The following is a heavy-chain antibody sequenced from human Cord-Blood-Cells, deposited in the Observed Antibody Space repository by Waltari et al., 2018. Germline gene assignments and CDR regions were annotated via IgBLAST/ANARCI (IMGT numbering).Heavy chain of an antibody. CDR1: GGSFSGYY. J-gene: IGHJ5*02. D-gene: IGHD3-22*01. CDR3: ARLVPYYYDSSGYYNWFDP. CDR2: INHSGSN. Sequence: QVQLQQWGAGLLKPSETLSLTCAVYGGSFSGYYWSWIRQPPGKGLEWIGEINHSGSNNYNPSLKSRVTISVDTSKNQFSLKLSSVTAADTAVYYCARLVPYYYDSSGYYNWFDPWGQGTLVTVSS. V-gene: IGHV4-34*01.